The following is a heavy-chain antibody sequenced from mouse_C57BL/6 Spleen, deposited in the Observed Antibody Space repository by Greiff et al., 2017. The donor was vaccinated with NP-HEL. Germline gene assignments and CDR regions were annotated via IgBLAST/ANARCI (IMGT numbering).Heavy chain of an antibody. CDR3: TTEQLRLRDFDY. Sequence: EVQLQQSGAELVRPGASVKLSCTASGFNIKDDYMHWVKQRPEQGLEWIGWIDPENGDTEYASKFQGKGTITAATSSNTAYLQLSSLTSEDTAVYYCTTEQLRLRDFDYWGQGTTLTVSS. J-gene: IGHJ2*01. CDR1: GFNIKDDY. D-gene: IGHD3-2*02. V-gene: IGHV14-4*01. CDR2: IDPENGDT.